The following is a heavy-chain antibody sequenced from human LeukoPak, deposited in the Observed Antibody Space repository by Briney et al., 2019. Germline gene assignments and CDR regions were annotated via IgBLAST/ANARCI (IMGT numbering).Heavy chain of an antibody. CDR3: ARQTGSGLFILP. V-gene: IGHV4-39*01. D-gene: IGHD3/OR15-3a*01. CDR2: SYYSGNT. CDR1: GVSISSSNSY. J-gene: IGHJ4*02. Sequence: SETLSLTCTVSGVSISSSNSYWGCMRQPPGKGLEWIVSSYYSGNTYYNASLKSQVSISIDTSKNRCSLTLTSVTAADTAVYYCARQTGSGLFILPGGQGTLVTVSS.